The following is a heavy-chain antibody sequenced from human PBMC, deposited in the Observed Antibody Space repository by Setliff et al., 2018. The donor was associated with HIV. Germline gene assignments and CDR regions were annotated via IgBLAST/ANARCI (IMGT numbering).Heavy chain of an antibody. J-gene: IGHJ4*01. CDR3: AREGKTALVTKYFDY. CDR2: IDYSGSA. D-gene: IGHD5-18*01. Sequence: SETLSLTCTVSGDSITNDDYYWSWIRQYPGKGLEWIGYIDYSGSAFYNPSLKSRITISRDTSKNQFSLKMNSVTAADTAVYYCAREGKTALVTKYFDYWGHGKLVTVSS. CDR1: GDSITNDDYY. V-gene: IGHV4-31*03.